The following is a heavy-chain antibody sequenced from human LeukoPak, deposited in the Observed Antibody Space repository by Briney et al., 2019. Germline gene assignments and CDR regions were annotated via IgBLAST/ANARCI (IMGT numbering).Heavy chain of an antibody. D-gene: IGHD3-10*01. Sequence: GGSLRLSCAASGFTFSSYWMHWVRQAPGKGLVWVSRINSDGSSTSYADSVKGRFTISRDNAKNTLYLQMNSLRAEDTAVYYCARDLYYYGSGSYYNGLDYWGQGTLVTVSS. CDR3: ARDLYYYGSGSYYNGLDY. J-gene: IGHJ4*02. CDR1: GFTFSSYW. V-gene: IGHV3-74*01. CDR2: INSDGSST.